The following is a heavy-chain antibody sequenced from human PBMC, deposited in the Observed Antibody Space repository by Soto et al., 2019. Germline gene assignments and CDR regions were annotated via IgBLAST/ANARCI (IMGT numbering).Heavy chain of an antibody. CDR1: GFTLISYA. CDR3: VQSSGFYYFPN. D-gene: IGHD3-22*01. V-gene: IGHV3-64D*08. Sequence: GGSLRLSCSGSGFTLISYAMHWVRQAPGKGLEYVSGFSSNGGSTYYADSVKGRFTLSGDIPKNTLYLQMSSLRDGDTAVYYCVQSSGFYYFPNWGQGTLVTVSS. CDR2: FSSNGGST. J-gene: IGHJ1*01.